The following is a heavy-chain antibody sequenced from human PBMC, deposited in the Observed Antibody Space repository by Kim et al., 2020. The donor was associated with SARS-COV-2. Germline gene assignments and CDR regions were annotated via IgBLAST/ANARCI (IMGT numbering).Heavy chain of an antibody. CDR1: GFTFSSYG. CDR2: ISYDGSNK. CDR3: AKSPPTYGVANPPYYYYG. J-gene: IGHJ6*01. D-gene: IGHD2-8*01. V-gene: IGHV3-30*18. Sequence: GGSLRLSCAASGFTFSSYGMHWVRQAPGKGLEWVAVISYDGSNKYYADSVKGRFTISRDNSKNTLYLQMNSLRAEDTAVYYCAKSPPTYGVANPPYYYYG.